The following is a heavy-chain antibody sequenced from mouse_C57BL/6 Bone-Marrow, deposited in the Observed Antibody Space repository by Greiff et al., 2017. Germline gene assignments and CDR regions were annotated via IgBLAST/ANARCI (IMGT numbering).Heavy chain of an antibody. CDR2: IDPEDGDT. CDR3: TTIHYYGSSYTWFAY. J-gene: IGHJ3*01. Sequence: VQLKESGAELVRPGASVKLSCTASGFNIKDYYMHWVKQRPEQGLEWIGRIDPEDGDTEYAPKFQGKATLTEDTSSTTAYLQLSSLTSEDTAVYYCTTIHYYGSSYTWFAYWGQGTLVTVSA. CDR1: GFNIKDYY. V-gene: IGHV14-1*01. D-gene: IGHD1-1*01.